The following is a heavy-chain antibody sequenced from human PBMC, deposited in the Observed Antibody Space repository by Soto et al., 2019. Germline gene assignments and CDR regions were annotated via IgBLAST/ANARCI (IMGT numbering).Heavy chain of an antibody. CDR3: ASTPPWYSSGWYFDY. J-gene: IGHJ4*02. CDR2: ISGSGGSK. V-gene: IGHV3-23*01. CDR1: GFTFSSYA. Sequence: GGSLRLSCAASGFTFSSYAMSWVRQAAGKGLEWVSAISGSGGSKYYADSVKGRFTISRDNSKNSLYLQMNSLRAEDTAVYYCASTPPWYSSGWYFDYWGQGTLVTVSS. D-gene: IGHD6-19*01.